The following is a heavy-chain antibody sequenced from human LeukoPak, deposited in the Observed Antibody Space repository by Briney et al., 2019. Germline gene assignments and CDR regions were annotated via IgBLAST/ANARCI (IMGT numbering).Heavy chain of an antibody. Sequence: PSETLSLTCSVSGGSINNNNYYWGWIRQPPGKGLEWIGSIYYRGNTYYNPSLKSRVTISVGTSKNQFSLKLWSVTAADTAVYYCVRGGYCSGGSCYSFPSLRQQRSGKGHWFDPWGQGTLVTVSS. CDR1: GGSINNNNYY. CDR2: IYYRGNT. D-gene: IGHD2-15*01. V-gene: IGHV4-39*07. J-gene: IGHJ5*02. CDR3: VRGGYCSGGSCYSFPSLRQQRSGKGHWFDP.